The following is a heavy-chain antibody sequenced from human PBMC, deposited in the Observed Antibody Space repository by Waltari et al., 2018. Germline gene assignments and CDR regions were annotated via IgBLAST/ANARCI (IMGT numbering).Heavy chain of an antibody. CDR3: VRSHCIGDSCFRYFDS. Sequence: VRLDQWGTELVEPWETLSLTCAVYEGSFSAFFCSWVRQAPGKGLEWIGEINHGVKTDYNPSLKSRLFMSVDPSKNQFSLMLSSVTAADTAVYYCVRSHCIGDSCFRYFDSWGQGTLVTVSS. V-gene: IGHV4-34*01. J-gene: IGHJ4*02. CDR2: INHGVKT. D-gene: IGHD2-15*01. CDR1: EGSFSAFF.